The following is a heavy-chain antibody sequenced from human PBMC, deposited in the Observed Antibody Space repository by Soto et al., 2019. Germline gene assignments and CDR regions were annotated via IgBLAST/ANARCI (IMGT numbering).Heavy chain of an antibody. Sequence: ASVKVSCKASGCTFIGFAISWVRQAPGQGLERMGGIIPNVGKTIYAQKFQGRVTMTEDTSTGTAYMELSSLRSEDTAVYYFATKIGCSSTSCYGFIFDPWGQGTLVTVSS. CDR3: ATKIGCSSTSCYGFIFDP. CDR1: GCTFIGFA. D-gene: IGHD2-2*01. CDR2: IIPNVGKT. J-gene: IGHJ5*02. V-gene: IGHV1-69*10.